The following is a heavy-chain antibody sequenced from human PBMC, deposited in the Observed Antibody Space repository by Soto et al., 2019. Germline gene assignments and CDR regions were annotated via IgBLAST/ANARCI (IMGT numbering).Heavy chain of an antibody. V-gene: IGHV3-74*01. Sequence: GGSLRLSCAASGFTFSSYWMHWVRQAPGKGLVWVSRINSDGSSTSYADSVKGRFTISRDNAKNTLYLLMNSLRAEDTAVYYCARDRLYSPRGHGYYGMDVWGQGTTVTVSS. J-gene: IGHJ6*02. D-gene: IGHD4-4*01. CDR2: INSDGSST. CDR1: GFTFSSYW. CDR3: ARDRLYSPRGHGYYGMDV.